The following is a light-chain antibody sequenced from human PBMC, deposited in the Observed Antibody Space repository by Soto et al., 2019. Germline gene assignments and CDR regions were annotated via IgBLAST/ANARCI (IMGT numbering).Light chain of an antibody. Sequence: DIQMTQSPSTLSASVGDRVNITCRASQSIGSWLAWYQQKPGKAPKLLIYEASTLQYGAPPLFSGSGSGTEFTLTISSLQPDDCATYYCQQYSAYPYAFGQGTKVE. J-gene: IGKJ1*01. CDR1: QSIGSW. V-gene: IGKV1-5*03. CDR3: QQYSAYPYA. CDR2: EAS.